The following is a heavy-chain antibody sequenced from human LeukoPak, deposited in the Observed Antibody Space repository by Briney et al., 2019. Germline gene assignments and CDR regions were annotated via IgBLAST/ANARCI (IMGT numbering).Heavy chain of an antibody. Sequence: GGSLRLSCAASGFTFSSYAMSWLRQALGKGLEGVSAISGSGGSTSYADSAMGRFTTSRANSKNTLYLQMNSLRAEDTAVYYCASRGITAIDLLYYWGQGTLVTVSS. V-gene: IGHV3-23*01. J-gene: IGHJ4*02. D-gene: IGHD5-18*01. CDR3: ASRGITAIDLLYY. CDR2: ISGSGGST. CDR1: GFTFSSYA.